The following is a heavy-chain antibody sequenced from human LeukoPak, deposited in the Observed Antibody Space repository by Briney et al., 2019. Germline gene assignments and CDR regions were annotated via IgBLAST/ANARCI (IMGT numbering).Heavy chain of an antibody. Sequence: GGSLRLSCAASGFTFSSYAMSWVRQAPGKGLEWVSAISGSGGSTYYADSVKGRFTISRDNSKNTLYLQMNSLRVEDTAVYYCAKDGSGWYYFDYWGQGTLVTVSS. D-gene: IGHD6-19*01. J-gene: IGHJ4*02. V-gene: IGHV3-23*01. CDR1: GFTFSSYA. CDR3: AKDGSGWYYFDY. CDR2: ISGSGGST.